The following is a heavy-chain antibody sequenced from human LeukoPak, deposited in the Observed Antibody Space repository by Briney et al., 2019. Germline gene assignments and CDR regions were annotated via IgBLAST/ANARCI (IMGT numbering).Heavy chain of an antibody. CDR3: AREKGRLLGYFAY. V-gene: IGHV3-48*03. CDR2: ISSSGSAI. CDR1: GFTFSSYE. Sequence: PRGSLTHSCAASGFTFSSYEMNWVRQAPGKGLEWVSYISSSGSAIYYADSVKGRFTISRDNAKNSLYLQMNSLRAEDTAVYYCAREKGRLLGYFAYGGQGTLVTVSS. D-gene: IGHD2/OR15-2a*01. J-gene: IGHJ4*02.